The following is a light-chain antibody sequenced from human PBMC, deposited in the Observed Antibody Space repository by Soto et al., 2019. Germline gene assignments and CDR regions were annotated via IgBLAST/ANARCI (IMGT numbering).Light chain of an antibody. V-gene: IGLV2-14*01. CDR2: DDS. CDR1: SNDVGAYNY. J-gene: IGLJ1*01. CDR3: SAYTGTNTLPDV. Sequence: QSVLTQPASVSGSPGQSITISCTGTSNDVGAYNYVSWYLQHPGKVPKLMIYDDSHRPSGVSDRFSGSKSGNTAFLTISGLPAEGEADYFCSAYTGTNTLPDVFGTGTKVTVL.